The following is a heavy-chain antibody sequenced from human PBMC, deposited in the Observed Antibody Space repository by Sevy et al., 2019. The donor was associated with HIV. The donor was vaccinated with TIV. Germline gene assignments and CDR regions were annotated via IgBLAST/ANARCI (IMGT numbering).Heavy chain of an antibody. CDR3: TRDRDGYKGS. Sequence: GGSLRLSCAASGFTFSGSAMHWVRQASGKGLEGVGRIRSKANSYATAYAASVKGRFTISRDDSKNTAYLQMNSLKTEDTAVYYCTRDRDGYKGSWGQGTLVTVSS. CDR2: IRSKANSYAT. V-gene: IGHV3-73*01. J-gene: IGHJ4*02. CDR1: GFTFSGSA. D-gene: IGHD5-12*01.